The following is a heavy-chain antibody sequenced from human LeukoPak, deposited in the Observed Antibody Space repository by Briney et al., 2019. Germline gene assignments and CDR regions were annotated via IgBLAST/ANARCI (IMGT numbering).Heavy chain of an antibody. CDR3: SRNPEYFYDIRDV. V-gene: IGHV3-66*02. J-gene: IGHJ6*03. Sequence: HSGGPLRLSCAASGFTDSNHYMNWLPHAPGKGLEWVSILYSGGGTYLADSLKGPFTIPRENTKNTLYLEMNSLRPQDTAGYFCSRNPEYFYDIRDVCGKGNTVTVSS. CDR1: GFTDSNHY. CDR2: LYSGGGT.